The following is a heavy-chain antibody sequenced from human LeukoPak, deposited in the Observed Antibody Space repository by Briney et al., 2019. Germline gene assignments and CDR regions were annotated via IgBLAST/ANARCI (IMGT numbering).Heavy chain of an antibody. CDR3: AKDREQWLVHYFQDY. Sequence: GGSLRLSCAASGFDFSSNWMHWVRQAPGKGLEWVAVISYDGSNKYYADSVKGRFTISRDNSKNTLYLQMNSLSAEDTAVYYCAKDREQWLVHYFQDYWGQGTLVTVSS. CDR2: ISYDGSNK. CDR1: GFDFSSNW. D-gene: IGHD6-19*01. J-gene: IGHJ4*02. V-gene: IGHV3-30*18.